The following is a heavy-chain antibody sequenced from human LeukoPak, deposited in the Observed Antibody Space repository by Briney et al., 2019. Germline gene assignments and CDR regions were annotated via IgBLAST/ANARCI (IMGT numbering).Heavy chain of an antibody. CDR1: GFTFSNYG. D-gene: IGHD3-10*01. Sequence: GGSLRLSCAPSGFTFSNYGMHWVRQAPGKGLEWVAFIPYDGTNKYYADSVKGRFTISRDNSKNTLYLEVISLTAEDTAVYYCAKDDAWLRFGEWSQGTLVTVSS. CDR2: IPYDGTNK. V-gene: IGHV3-30*02. CDR3: AKDDAWLRFGE. J-gene: IGHJ4*02.